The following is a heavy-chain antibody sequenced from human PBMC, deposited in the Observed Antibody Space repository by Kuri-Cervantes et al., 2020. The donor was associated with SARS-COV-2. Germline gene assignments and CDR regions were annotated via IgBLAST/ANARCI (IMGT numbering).Heavy chain of an antibody. Sequence: GSLRLSCAVSGGSISSSSYYWGWIRQPPGKGLEWIGSIYYSGSTYYNPSLKSRVTISVDTSENQFSLKLSSVTAADTAVYYCARWNYDFWSGYYYPLIDYWGQGTLVTVSS. D-gene: IGHD3-3*01. CDR3: ARWNYDFWSGYYYPLIDY. J-gene: IGHJ4*02. CDR2: IYYSGST. V-gene: IGHV4-39*01. CDR1: GGSISSSSYY.